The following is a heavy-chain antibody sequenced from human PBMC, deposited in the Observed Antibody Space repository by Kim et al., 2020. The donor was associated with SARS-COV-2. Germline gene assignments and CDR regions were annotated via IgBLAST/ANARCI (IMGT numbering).Heavy chain of an antibody. D-gene: IGHD3-10*01. V-gene: IGHV3-72*01. Sequence: GGSLRLSCAASGFTFSDHYMDWVRQAPGKGLEWVGRTRNKANSYTTEYAASVKGRFTISRDDSKNSLYLQMNSLKTEDTAVYYCARVPEDYYGSGGGAFDIWGQGTMVTVSS. J-gene: IGHJ3*02. CDR1: GFTFSDHY. CDR3: ARVPEDYYGSGGGAFDI. CDR2: TRNKANSYTT.